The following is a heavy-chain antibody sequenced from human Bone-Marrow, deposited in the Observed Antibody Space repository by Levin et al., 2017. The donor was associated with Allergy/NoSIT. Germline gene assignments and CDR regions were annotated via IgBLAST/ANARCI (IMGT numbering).Heavy chain of an antibody. J-gene: IGHJ4*02. D-gene: IGHD4-17*01. CDR1: GGSMNSGGDYY. V-gene: IGHV4-61*02. CDR2: IYATGST. Sequence: LRLSCTVSGGSMNSGGDYYWSWIRQPAGKGLEWIGRIYATGSTNYNPSLRSRVTFSVDTSKNLFSLRLTSVTAADTAVYYCARDRCDYGDCFFDYWGQGTLVTVSS. CDR3: ARDRCDYGDCFFDY.